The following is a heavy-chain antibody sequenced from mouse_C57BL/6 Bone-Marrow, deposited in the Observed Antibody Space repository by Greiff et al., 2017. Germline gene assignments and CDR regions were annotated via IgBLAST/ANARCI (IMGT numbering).Heavy chain of an antibody. CDR1: GYTFTDYN. D-gene: IGHD1-1*01. Sequence: VQLQQSGPELVKPGASVKMSCKASGYTFTDYNMHWVKQSHGKSLEWIGYINPNNGGTSYNQKFKGKATLTVNKSSSTAYMELRSLTSEESAVYYCVSYGSSYGYAMDYGGQGTAVTVSS. J-gene: IGHJ4*01. CDR2: INPNNGGT. CDR3: VSYGSSYGYAMDY. V-gene: IGHV1-22*01.